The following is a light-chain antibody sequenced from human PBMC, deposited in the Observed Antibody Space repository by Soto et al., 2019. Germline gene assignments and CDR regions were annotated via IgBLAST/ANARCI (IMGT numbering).Light chain of an antibody. V-gene: IGKV1D-13*01. CDR3: QQFNNWPVT. J-gene: IGKJ3*01. CDR2: DAS. CDR1: QDISSA. Sequence: ANQLTQSPSSLSASVGDRVTITCRASQDISSALAWYQQKPGKPPKLLIYDASTLQSGVPSRFSGTASGTDFTLTINILQPEDFATYYCQQFNNWPVTFGPGTKVDIK.